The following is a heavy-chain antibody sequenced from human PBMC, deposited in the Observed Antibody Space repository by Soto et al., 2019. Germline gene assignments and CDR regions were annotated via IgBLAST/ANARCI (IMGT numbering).Heavy chain of an antibody. V-gene: IGHV4-31*03. D-gene: IGHD5-18*01. Sequence: QVQLQESGPGLVKPSQTLSLTCTVSGGSISSGGYYWSWIRQHPGKGLEWIGYIYYSGSTYYNPSLQSRVTISVDTSKNQFSLKLSSVTAADTAVYYCARTSGYSYGYYFDYWGQGTLVTVSS. CDR1: GGSISSGGYY. J-gene: IGHJ4*02. CDR3: ARTSGYSYGYYFDY. CDR2: IYYSGST.